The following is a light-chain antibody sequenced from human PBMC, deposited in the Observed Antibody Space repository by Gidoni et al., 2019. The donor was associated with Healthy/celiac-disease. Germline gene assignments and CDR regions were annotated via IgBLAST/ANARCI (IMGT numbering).Light chain of an antibody. J-gene: IGLJ1*01. CDR1: SSNIGAGYD. Sequence: QSVLTQPPSVSGAPGPRVTISCTGSSSNIGAGYDVHWYQQLPGTAPKPLIYGNSNRPSGVPDRFSGSKSGTSASLAITGLQAEDEADYYCQSYDSSLSAFYVFGTGTKVTVL. CDR2: GNS. CDR3: QSYDSSLSAFYV. V-gene: IGLV1-40*01.